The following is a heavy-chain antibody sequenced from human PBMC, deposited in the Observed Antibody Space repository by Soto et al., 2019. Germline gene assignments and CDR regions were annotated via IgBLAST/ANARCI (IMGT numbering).Heavy chain of an antibody. J-gene: IGHJ4*02. Sequence: SETLSLTCTVSGGSISSYYWSWIRQPPGKGLEWIGYIYYSGSTNYNPSLKSRVTISVDTSKNQFSLKLSSVTAADTAVYYCARGYYYDSSGYQFDYWGQGTLVTVSS. CDR1: GGSISSYY. D-gene: IGHD3-22*01. CDR3: ARGYYYDSSGYQFDY. V-gene: IGHV4-59*01. CDR2: IYYSGST.